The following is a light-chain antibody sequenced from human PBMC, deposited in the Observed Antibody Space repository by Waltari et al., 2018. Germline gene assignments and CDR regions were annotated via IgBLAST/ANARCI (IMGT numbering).Light chain of an antibody. CDR3: HQYGSSIRS. CDR2: AAA. CDR1: QNVSQNH. J-gene: IGKJ1*01. V-gene: IGKV3-20*01. Sequence: EIVLTQSPGTLSLSPGATPILSCSASQNVSQNHVAWFQVKPGQPPRLLIYAAANRAPGVPVKFSGRGSGTDFSLTILIVEPEDFAVYSCHQYGSSIRSFGQGTKVEVK.